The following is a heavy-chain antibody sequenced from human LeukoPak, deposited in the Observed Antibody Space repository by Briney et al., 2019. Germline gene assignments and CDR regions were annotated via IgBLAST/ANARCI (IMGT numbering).Heavy chain of an antibody. CDR2: INHSGST. CDR1: GGSFSGYY. D-gene: IGHD3-22*01. J-gene: IGHJ4*02. CDR3: ARVSSYYDKPGRPLDY. V-gene: IGHV4-34*01. Sequence: SETLSLTCAVYGGSFSGYYWSWIRQPPGKGPEWIGEINHSGSTNYNPSLKSRVTISVDTSKNQFSLKLSSVTAADTAVYYCARVSSYYDKPGRPLDYWGQGTLVTVSS.